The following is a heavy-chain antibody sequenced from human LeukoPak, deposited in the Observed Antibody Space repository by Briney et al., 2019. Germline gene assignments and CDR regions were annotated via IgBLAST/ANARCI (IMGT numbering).Heavy chain of an antibody. CDR2: INHSGST. D-gene: IGHD1-26*01. Sequence: SETLSLTCAVYGGSFSGYYWSWIRQPPGKGLEWIGEINHSGSTNYNPSLKSRVTISVDTSKNQFSLNLSSVTAADTAVHYCARGGGSPDYFDYWGQGTLVTVSS. V-gene: IGHV4-34*01. J-gene: IGHJ4*02. CDR3: ARGGGSPDYFDY. CDR1: GGSFSGYY.